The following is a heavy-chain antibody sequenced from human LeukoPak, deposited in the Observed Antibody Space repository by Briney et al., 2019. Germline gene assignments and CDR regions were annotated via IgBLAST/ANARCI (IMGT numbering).Heavy chain of an antibody. Sequence: GASVKVSCKASGGTFSSYAISWVRQAPGQGLEWMGRIIPILGIANYAQKFQGRVTITADKSTSTAYMELSSLRSEDTAVYYCAREAATYYYDSSEAFDIWGRGTMVTVSS. J-gene: IGHJ3*02. CDR1: GGTFSSYA. D-gene: IGHD3-22*01. CDR2: IIPILGIA. CDR3: AREAATYYYDSSEAFDI. V-gene: IGHV1-69*04.